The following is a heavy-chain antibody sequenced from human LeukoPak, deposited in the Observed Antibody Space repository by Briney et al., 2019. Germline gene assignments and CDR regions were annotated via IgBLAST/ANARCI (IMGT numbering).Heavy chain of an antibody. D-gene: IGHD3-22*01. CDR1: GFTFSGSA. J-gene: IGHJ4*02. CDR2: IRSKANSYAT. V-gene: IGHV3-73*01. CDR3: TRQVYYYDSSGYYGIDY. Sequence: GGSLRLSCAASGFTFSGSAMHWVRQASGKGLEWVGRIRSKANSYATAYAASVKGRFTISRDDSKNTAYLQMNSLKTEDTAVYYCTRQVYYYDSSGYYGIDYWGQGTLVTVSS.